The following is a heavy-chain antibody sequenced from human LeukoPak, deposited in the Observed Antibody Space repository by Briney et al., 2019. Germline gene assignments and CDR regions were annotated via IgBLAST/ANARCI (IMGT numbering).Heavy chain of an antibody. D-gene: IGHD6-19*01. J-gene: IGHJ4*02. CDR3: ARGYSSGWLYYFDY. V-gene: IGHV4-59*01. Sequence: SETLSLTCTVSGGSISSYYWSWIRQPPGKGLEWIGYIYYSGSTNYNPSLKSRVTISVDTSKNQFSLKLSSVTAADTAVYYCARGYSSGWLYYFDYWGQGTLVTVSS. CDR2: IYYSGST. CDR1: GGSISSYY.